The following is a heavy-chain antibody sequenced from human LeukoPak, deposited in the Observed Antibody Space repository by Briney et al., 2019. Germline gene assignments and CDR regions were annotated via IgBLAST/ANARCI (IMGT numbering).Heavy chain of an antibody. Sequence: SVKVSCKASGGTFSSYAISWVRQAPGQGLEWMGGIIPIFGTANYAQKFQGRVTITTDESTSTAYMELSSLRSEDTAVYYCARDPISLVATPSLGYWGQGTLVTVSS. CDR1: GGTFSSYA. CDR2: IIPIFGTA. CDR3: ARDPISLVATPSLGY. D-gene: IGHD2-15*01. V-gene: IGHV1-69*05. J-gene: IGHJ4*02.